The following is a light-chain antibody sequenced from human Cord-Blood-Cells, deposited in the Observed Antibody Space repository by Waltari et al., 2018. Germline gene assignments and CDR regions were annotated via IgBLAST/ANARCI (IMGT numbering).Light chain of an antibody. CDR1: QSISSY. J-gene: IGKJ3*01. CDR3: QQSYSTPFT. V-gene: IGKV1-39*01. Sequence: DIQMTQSPSSLSASVGDRVTITCRASQSISSYINWYQQKPGKAPKLLIYAASSLQSGVPSRFSGSGSGTDFTHTISSLQPEDFATYYCQQSYSTPFTFDPGTKVDIK. CDR2: AAS.